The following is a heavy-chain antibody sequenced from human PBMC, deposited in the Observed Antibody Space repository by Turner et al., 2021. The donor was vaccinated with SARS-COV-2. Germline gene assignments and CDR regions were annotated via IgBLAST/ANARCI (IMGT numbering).Heavy chain of an antibody. J-gene: IGHJ5*02. CDR1: GGSISSSPYY. D-gene: IGHD3-10*01. CDR2: IYYSGST. V-gene: IGHV4-39*01. Sequence: QLLLQESCPGLVKHSETLSLTCTVSGGSISSSPYYWGWIRRPPGKGLEWIGSIYYSGSTYYNPSLKSRVTISVDTSKNQFSLKLSSVTAADTAVYYCARRSEGYYGSGSHWFDPWGQGTLVTVSS. CDR3: ARRSEGYYGSGSHWFDP.